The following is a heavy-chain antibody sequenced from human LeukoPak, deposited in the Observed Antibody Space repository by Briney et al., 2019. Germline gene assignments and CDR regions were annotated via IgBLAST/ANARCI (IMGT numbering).Heavy chain of an antibody. CDR3: ARRSPYDSSGHQA. J-gene: IGHJ5*02. CDR1: GYTFTSYD. CDR2: MNPNSGNT. V-gene: IGHV1-8*01. D-gene: IGHD3-22*01. Sequence: GASVKVSCKASGYTFTSYDINWVRQATGQGLEWMGWMNPNSGNTGYAQKFQGRVTMTRDTSISTAYMELSRLRSDDTAVYYCARRSPYDSSGHQAWGQGTLVTVSS.